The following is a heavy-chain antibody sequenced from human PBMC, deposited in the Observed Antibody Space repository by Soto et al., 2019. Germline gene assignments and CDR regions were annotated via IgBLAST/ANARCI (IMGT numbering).Heavy chain of an antibody. V-gene: IGHV1-2*02. D-gene: IGHD2-15*01. CDR3: AREIASGGTLYWFDA. CDR1: GYTFSDYY. J-gene: IGHJ5*02. CDR2: VSPKSGGT. Sequence: ASVKASCKASGYTFSDYYIHWVRQAPGQGLEWLGWVSPKSGGTNYAQKFKGRATMTRDTSSNTVYMDLSGLKSDDTAVFYCAREIASGGTLYWFDAWGQGTLVTVSS.